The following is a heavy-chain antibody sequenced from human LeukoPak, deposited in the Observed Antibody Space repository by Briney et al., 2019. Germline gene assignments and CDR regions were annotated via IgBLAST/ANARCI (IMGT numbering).Heavy chain of an antibody. CDR1: GFSFSSYW. J-gene: IGHJ4*02. CDR3: ARPPGTSPCSDY. Sequence: GGSLRLSCAASGFSFSSYWMHWVRQAPGGGLVWVARINDDGSRIAYADSVKGRFTISRDNARNTLYLQMNSLRTEDTAVYYCARPPGTSPCSDYWGQGTLVTVSS. D-gene: IGHD1-1*01. CDR2: INDDGSRI. V-gene: IGHV3-74*01.